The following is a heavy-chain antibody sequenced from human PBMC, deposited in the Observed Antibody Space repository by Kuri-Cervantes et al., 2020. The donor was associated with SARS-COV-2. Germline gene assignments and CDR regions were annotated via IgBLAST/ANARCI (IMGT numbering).Heavy chain of an antibody. CDR1: GFTFSSYA. J-gene: IGHJ4*02. D-gene: IGHD6-19*01. CDR3: AKTVAGTGTDY. CDR2: ISGSGGST. V-gene: IGHV3-23*01. Sequence: GESLKISCAASGFTFSSYAMSWVRQAPGKGPEWVSAISGSGGSTYYADSVKGRFTISRDNSKNTLYLQMNSLRAEDTAVYYCAKTVAGTGTDYWGQGTLVTVSS.